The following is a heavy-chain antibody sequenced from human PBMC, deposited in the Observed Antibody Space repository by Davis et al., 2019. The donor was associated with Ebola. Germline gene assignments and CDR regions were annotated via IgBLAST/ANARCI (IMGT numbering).Heavy chain of an antibody. Sequence: GESLKISCAASGFTFSSYAMSWVRQAPGKGLEWVSAISGSGGSTYYADSVKGRFTISRDNSKNTLYLQMNSLRAEDTAVYYCAKGLGYCTNGVCYTDYYYYGMDVWGQGTTVTVSS. D-gene: IGHD2-8*01. CDR2: ISGSGGST. CDR3: AKGLGYCTNGVCYTDYYYYGMDV. V-gene: IGHV3-23*01. CDR1: GFTFSSYA. J-gene: IGHJ6*02.